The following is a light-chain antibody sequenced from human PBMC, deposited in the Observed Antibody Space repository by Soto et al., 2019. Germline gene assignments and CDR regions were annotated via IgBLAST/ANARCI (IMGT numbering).Light chain of an antibody. CDR2: GAS. CDR1: QSTSDW. CDR3: QHYNAFPWP. V-gene: IGKV1-5*01. Sequence: DIQMTQSPSTLSASVGDRVTITCRASQSTSDWLAWYQQKPGKVPQLLIYGASRLESGVPSRFSGRGSGTEFTLTIGGLQPDDFATYYCQHYNAFPWPFGQGTKVEIK. J-gene: IGKJ1*01.